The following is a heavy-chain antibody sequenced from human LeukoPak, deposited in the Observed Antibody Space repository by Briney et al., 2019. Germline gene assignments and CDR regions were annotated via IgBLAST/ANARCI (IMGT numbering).Heavy chain of an antibody. V-gene: IGHV3-21*01. D-gene: IGHD3-16*01. Sequence: PGGSLRLSCAASGFTFSSYSMNWVRQAPGKGLEWVSSISSSSSYIYYADSVKGRFTISRDNAKNSLYLQMNSLRAEDTAVYYCAGGQNYYYYGMDVWGQGTTVTVSS. CDR1: GFTFSSYS. CDR2: ISSSSSYI. J-gene: IGHJ6*02. CDR3: AGGQNYYYYGMDV.